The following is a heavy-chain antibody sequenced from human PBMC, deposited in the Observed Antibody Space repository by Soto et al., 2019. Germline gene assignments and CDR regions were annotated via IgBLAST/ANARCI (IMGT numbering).Heavy chain of an antibody. Sequence: QVQLVQSGAEVKKPGSSVKVSCKASGGTFSSYAISWVRQAPGQGLEWMGGIIPIFGTANYAQKFQGRVTIAADEXXSXAXXGLSSLRSEDTAVYYCARVTGRVGGPSDYYYGMDVWGQGTTVTVSS. CDR2: IIPIFGTA. D-gene: IGHD3-16*01. V-gene: IGHV1-69*12. CDR1: GGTFSSYA. CDR3: ARVTGRVGGPSDYYYGMDV. J-gene: IGHJ6*02.